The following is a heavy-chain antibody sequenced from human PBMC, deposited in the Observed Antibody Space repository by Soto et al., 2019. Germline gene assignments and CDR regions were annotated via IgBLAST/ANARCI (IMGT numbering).Heavy chain of an antibody. CDR1: GFTFSSYS. CDR3: ARDNGQSLTTDY. J-gene: IGHJ4*02. V-gene: IGHV3-21*01. Sequence: TGGSLRLSCAASGFTFSSYSMNWVRQAPGKGLEWVSSISSSSSYIYYADSVKGRFTISRDNAKNSLYLQMNSLRAEDTAVYYCARDNGQSLTTDYWGQGTLVTVSS. D-gene: IGHD4-4*01. CDR2: ISSSSSYI.